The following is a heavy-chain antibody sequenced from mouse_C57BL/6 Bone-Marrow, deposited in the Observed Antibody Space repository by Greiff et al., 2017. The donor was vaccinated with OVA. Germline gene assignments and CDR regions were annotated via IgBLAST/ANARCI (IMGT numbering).Heavy chain of an antibody. D-gene: IGHD3-2*02. Sequence: QVQLQQSGAELVKPGASVKLSCKASGYTFTSYWMHWVKQRPGQGLEWIGMIHPNSGSTNYNEKFKSKATLTVDKSSSTAYMQLSSLTSEDSAVYYCARDSSGYPFAYWGQGTLVTVSA. J-gene: IGHJ3*01. CDR1: GYTFTSYW. CDR3: ARDSSGYPFAY. V-gene: IGHV1-64*01. CDR2: IHPNSGST.